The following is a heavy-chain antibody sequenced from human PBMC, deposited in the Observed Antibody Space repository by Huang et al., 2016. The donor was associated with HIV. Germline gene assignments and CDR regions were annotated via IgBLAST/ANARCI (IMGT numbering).Heavy chain of an antibody. J-gene: IGHJ3*02. CDR3: ASGEYGKNAYDI. CDR2: FYYSGVA. CDR1: GGSITSSNHY. D-gene: IGHD2-2*01. V-gene: IGHV4-39*01. Sequence: QLHLQQSGPGLVRPSETLSLICTVSGGSITSSNHYWGWIRQTPGKGLEWIGNFYYSGVAYYTPSLKNRVSISIDTSKSQVSLRLSSVIATDTAVYYCASGEYGKNAYDIWGQGTVVTVSA.